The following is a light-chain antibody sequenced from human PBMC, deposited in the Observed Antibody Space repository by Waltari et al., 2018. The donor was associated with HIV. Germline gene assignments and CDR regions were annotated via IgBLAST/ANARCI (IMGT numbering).Light chain of an antibody. J-gene: IGLJ1*01. CDR3: QSADSSGTYV. Sequence: SYELTQPPSVSVSPGQTARITCSGDALPEKYAYWYQKRPGQAPVLVIYRDSERPSGIPERFSGSSSGTTVTLTISGVQAEDEADYYCQSADSSGTYVFGNGTKVTVL. CDR2: RDS. CDR1: ALPEKY. V-gene: IGLV3-25*03.